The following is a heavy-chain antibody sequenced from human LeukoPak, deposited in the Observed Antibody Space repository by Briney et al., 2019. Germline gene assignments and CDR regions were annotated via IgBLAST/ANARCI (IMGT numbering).Heavy chain of an antibody. CDR3: ASLSTSPSIGDY. D-gene: IGHD2/OR15-2a*01. CDR2: ISSGSSYT. V-gene: IGHV3-11*06. CDR1: GFAFSDYY. J-gene: IGHJ4*02. Sequence: GGSLRLSCAASGFAFSDYYMSWIRQAPGKGLEWVSYISSGSSYTNNADSVKGRFTISRDNAKNSLYLQMNSLTADDTALYYCASLSTSPSIGDYWGQGTLVTVSS.